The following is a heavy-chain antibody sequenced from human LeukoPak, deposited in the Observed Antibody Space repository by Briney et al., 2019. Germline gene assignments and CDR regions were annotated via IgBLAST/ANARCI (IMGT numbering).Heavy chain of an antibody. D-gene: IGHD6-13*01. CDR2: ISYDGSNK. Sequence: PGRSLRLSCAASGFTFSSYGMHWVRQAPGKGLEWVAVISYDGSNKYYADSVKGRFTISRDNSKNTLYLQMNSLRAEDTAVYYCAKEWGSWTGAYRRDAFDIWGQGTLVTVSS. CDR3: AKEWGSWTGAYRRDAFDI. V-gene: IGHV3-30*18. J-gene: IGHJ3*02. CDR1: GFTFSSYG.